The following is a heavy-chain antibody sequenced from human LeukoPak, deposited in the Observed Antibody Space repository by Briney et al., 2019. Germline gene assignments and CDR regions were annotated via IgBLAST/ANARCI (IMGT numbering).Heavy chain of an antibody. CDR2: INPHSGGT. V-gene: IGHV1-2*02. CDR1: GYTFTGYY. D-gene: IGHD2-2*01. Sequence: GAPVKVSCKASGYTFTGYYIHWVRQAPGQGLEWMGWINPHSGGTNYAQKFQGGVTMTRDTSITTAYMELSSLRSDDTAVYYCARDVGEYCSSTNCYASHYWGQGTLVTVSS. CDR3: ARDVGEYCSSTNCYASHY. J-gene: IGHJ4*02.